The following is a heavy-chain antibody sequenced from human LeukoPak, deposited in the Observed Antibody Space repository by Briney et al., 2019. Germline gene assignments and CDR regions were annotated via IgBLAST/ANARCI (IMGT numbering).Heavy chain of an antibody. J-gene: IGHJ1*01. V-gene: IGHV3-30*02. Sequence: GGSLRLSCAASGFTFSSYGMHWVRQAPGKGLEWVAFIRYDGSYKDYADSVKGRFTISRDNSKNTLYLQVNSLRAEDTAMYYCAKDDDWGRYKHWGQGTLVTVSS. D-gene: IGHD3-16*01. CDR1: GFTFSSYG. CDR2: IRYDGSYK. CDR3: AKDDDWGRYKH.